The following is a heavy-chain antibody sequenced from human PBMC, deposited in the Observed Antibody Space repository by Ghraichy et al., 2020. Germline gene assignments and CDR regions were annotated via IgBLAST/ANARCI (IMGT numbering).Heavy chain of an antibody. D-gene: IGHD3/OR15-3a*01. CDR2: ITDNGGTT. J-gene: IGHJ1*01. Sequence: LSLTCAASGFTFRTYAMSWVRQAPGEGLEWVSAITDNGGTTYDAESVKGRFTISRDNSKNTLFLQMNSLRGEDTAVYYCAKFARDWPNEYLQHWGQGALVTVSS. CDR1: GFTFRTYA. V-gene: IGHV3-23*01. CDR3: AKFARDWPNEYLQH.